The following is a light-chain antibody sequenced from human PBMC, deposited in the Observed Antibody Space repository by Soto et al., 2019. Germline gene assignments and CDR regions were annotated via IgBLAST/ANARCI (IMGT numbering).Light chain of an antibody. CDR1: QGISNY. V-gene: IGKV1-27*01. J-gene: IGKJ1*01. CDR3: HQYYSFPRT. CDR2: AAS. Sequence: PMTKSPTKVSEYPGDRATLTCGGSQGISNYLAWYQQKPGKVPKLLIYAASTLQSGVPSRFSGSGSGTDFTLTITSLQPDDFATYFCHQYYSFPRTFGQGTKVDI.